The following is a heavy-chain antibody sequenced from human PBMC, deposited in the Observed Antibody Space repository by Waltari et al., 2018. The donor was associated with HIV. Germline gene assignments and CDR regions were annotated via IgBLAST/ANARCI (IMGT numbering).Heavy chain of an antibody. J-gene: IGHJ6*02. V-gene: IGHV3-30*18. Sequence: QVQLVESGAGVVQPRRSLRLSCEAAGFPFRRYGMHTPRQAPGVGRGWVEGSTYVGSNKYYADSVKGGCTLSRDNSTYTLYLQMTSMRAGETAVYYCAKAGIAARRFPFDYGMDVWGQGTTVTVSS. CDR1: GFPFRRYG. CDR2: STYVGSNK. CDR3: AKAGIAARRFPFDYGMDV. D-gene: IGHD6-6*01.